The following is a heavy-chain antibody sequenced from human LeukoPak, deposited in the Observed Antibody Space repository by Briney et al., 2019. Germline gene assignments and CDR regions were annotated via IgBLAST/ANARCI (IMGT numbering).Heavy chain of an antibody. CDR2: IRSKAFGGTP. Sequence: HSGGSLRLSCSASGFTFDDYAVSWFRQAPGKGLELVGFIRSKAFGGTPEYAASVRGRFTISRDDSKSIAYLQMNSLKTEDTAVYYCTRNTVTVHFDYWSQGTLVTVSS. J-gene: IGHJ4*02. D-gene: IGHD4-17*01. CDR1: GFTFDDYA. V-gene: IGHV3-49*03. CDR3: TRNTVTVHFDY.